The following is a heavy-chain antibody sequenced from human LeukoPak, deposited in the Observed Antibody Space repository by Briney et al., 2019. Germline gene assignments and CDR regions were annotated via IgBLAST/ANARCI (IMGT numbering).Heavy chain of an antibody. CDR1: GGSISSGGYY. Sequence: PSQTLSLTCTVSGGSISSGGYYWSWIRQHPGKGLEWIGYIYYSGSTYYNPYLKSRVTISVDTSKNQFSLKLSSVTAADTDVYYCARDQYSSGWDDAFDIWGQGTMVTVSS. D-gene: IGHD6-19*01. J-gene: IGHJ3*02. V-gene: IGHV4-31*03. CDR2: IYYSGST. CDR3: ARDQYSSGWDDAFDI.